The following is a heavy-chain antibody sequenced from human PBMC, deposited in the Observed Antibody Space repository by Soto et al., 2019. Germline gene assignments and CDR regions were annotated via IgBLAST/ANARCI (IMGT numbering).Heavy chain of an antibody. V-gene: IGHV3-33*01. D-gene: IGHD2-2*01. CDR2: IWYDGSNK. Sequence: GGSLRLSCAASGFTFSSYGMHWVRQAPGKGLEWVAVIWYDGSNKYYADSVKGRFTISRDNSKNTLYLQMNSLRAEDTAVYYCARDIVVVPAAPRGAFDIWGQGTMVTVSS. J-gene: IGHJ3*02. CDR3: ARDIVVVPAAPRGAFDI. CDR1: GFTFSSYG.